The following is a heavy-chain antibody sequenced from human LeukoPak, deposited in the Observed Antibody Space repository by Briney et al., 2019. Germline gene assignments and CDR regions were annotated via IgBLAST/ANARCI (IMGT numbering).Heavy chain of an antibody. Sequence: GGSLRLSCAASGFTFSSYAMSWVRQAPGKGLEWVSDISGSGGSTYYADSVKGRFTISRDNSRNTLYLQMNSLRAEDTAVYYCAKEYYYDSSGFFLTSHWGQGTLVTVSS. CDR3: AKEYYYDSSGFFLTSH. J-gene: IGHJ4*02. CDR2: ISGSGGST. CDR1: GFTFSSYA. V-gene: IGHV3-23*01. D-gene: IGHD3-22*01.